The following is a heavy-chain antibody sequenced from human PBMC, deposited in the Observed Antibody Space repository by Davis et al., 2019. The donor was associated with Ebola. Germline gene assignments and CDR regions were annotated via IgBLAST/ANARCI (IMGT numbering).Heavy chain of an antibody. CDR1: GDTFSSFA. Sequence: SVKVSCKTSGDTFSSFALSWVRQAPGQGLEWMGDIIPIFRSPKYAQKFQGRVTITADESTRTAYMELSSLRSEDTAIYFCARVRTGYYFDSSDSPSWFDPWGQGTLVIVSS. CDR2: IIPIFRSP. D-gene: IGHD3-22*01. CDR3: ARVRTGYYFDSSDSPSWFDP. V-gene: IGHV1-69*13. J-gene: IGHJ5*02.